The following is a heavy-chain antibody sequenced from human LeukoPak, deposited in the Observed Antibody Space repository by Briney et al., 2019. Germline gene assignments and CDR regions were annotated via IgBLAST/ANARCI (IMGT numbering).Heavy chain of an antibody. J-gene: IGHJ5*02. CDR3: ARRGGPYYDSSGYYYP. D-gene: IGHD3-22*01. V-gene: IGHV3-48*03. CDR2: ISSSGSTI. Sequence: PGGSLRLSCAASGFTFSSYEMNWVRQAPGKGLEWVSYISSSGSTIYYADSVKGRFTISRDNAKYSLYLQMNSLRAEDTAVYYCARRGGPYYDSSGYYYPWGQGTLVTVSS. CDR1: GFTFSSYE.